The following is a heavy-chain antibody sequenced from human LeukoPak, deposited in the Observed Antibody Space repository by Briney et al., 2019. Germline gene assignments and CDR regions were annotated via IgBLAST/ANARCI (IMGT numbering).Heavy chain of an antibody. V-gene: IGHV3-30*03. J-gene: IGHJ4*02. CDR3: ARDDYGDIPLDY. D-gene: IGHD4-17*01. Sequence: PGRSLRLSCVASGFTFSDYGMHWVRQAPGKGLEWVAVISYDGSNKYYADSVKGQFIISRDNSKNTLYLQMNSLRAEDTAVYYCARDDYGDIPLDYWGQGTLVTVSS. CDR2: ISYDGSNK. CDR1: GFTFSDYG.